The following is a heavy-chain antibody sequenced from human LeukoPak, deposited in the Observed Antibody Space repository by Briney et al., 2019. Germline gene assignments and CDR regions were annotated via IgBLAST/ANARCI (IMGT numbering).Heavy chain of an antibody. V-gene: IGHV3-74*01. CDR3: ARELPREVTLDS. CDR2: IFTDGSTT. D-gene: IGHD2-21*02. J-gene: IGHJ5*01. CDR1: EFDFFSYG. Sequence: GGSLRLSCVASEFDFFSYGMQWVRQAPGKGLVWVSRIFTDGSTTSYADSVKGRFTISRDNAKNTLYLEMKSLRVEGTAVYYCARELPREVTLDSWGQGTLVTASP.